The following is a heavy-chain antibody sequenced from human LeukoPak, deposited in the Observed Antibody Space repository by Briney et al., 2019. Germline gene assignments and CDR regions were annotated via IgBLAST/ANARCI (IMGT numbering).Heavy chain of an antibody. CDR3: ARGSARMVANPLFDY. D-gene: IGHD5-12*01. J-gene: IGHJ4*02. V-gene: IGHV4-30-4*08. CDR1: GGSISSGDYY. CDR2: IYYSGST. Sequence: SSQTLSLTFTVSGGSISSGDYYWSWIRQPPGKGLEWIGYIYYSGSTNYNPSLKSRVTMSVDTSKDQFSLNLSSVTAADTAVYYCARGSARMVANPLFDYWGQGTLVTVSS.